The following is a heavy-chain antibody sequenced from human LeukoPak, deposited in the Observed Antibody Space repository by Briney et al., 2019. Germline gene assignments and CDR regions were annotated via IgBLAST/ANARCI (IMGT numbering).Heavy chain of an antibody. Sequence: PSETLSLTCTDSGGSISSYYWSWVRQPPGKGLEWIGYIYYSGSNNYNPSLKSRVTISVDTSKNQFSLKLSSVTAADTAVYYCARGSGSKDSWGQGTLVTVSS. CDR3: ARGSGSKDS. J-gene: IGHJ4*02. V-gene: IGHV4-59*01. D-gene: IGHD1-26*01. CDR1: GGSISSYY. CDR2: IYYSGSN.